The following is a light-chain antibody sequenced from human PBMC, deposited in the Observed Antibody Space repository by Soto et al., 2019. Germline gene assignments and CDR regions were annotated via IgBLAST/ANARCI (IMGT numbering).Light chain of an antibody. V-gene: IGKV1-5*01. Sequence: IQLTQSPSSLCASVGDRVTMTGRASQGISRWLAWYQQKPGKAPKLLIYDVSTLESGVPSRFSGSGSGTELTLTISSLQPDDFATYYCQQYDTYSITFGQGTRLDIK. CDR3: QQYDTYSIT. J-gene: IGKJ5*01. CDR1: QGISRW. CDR2: DVS.